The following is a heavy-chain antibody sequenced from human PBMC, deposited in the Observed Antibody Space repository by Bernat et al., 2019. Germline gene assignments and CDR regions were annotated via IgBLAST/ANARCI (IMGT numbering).Heavy chain of an antibody. CDR3: ARRSPAAIPHYYYYYMDV. CDR2: IYYSGST. V-gene: IGHV4-4*02. CDR1: GGSISSSNW. J-gene: IGHJ6*03. Sequence: QVQLQESGPGLVKPSGTLSLTCAVSGGSISSSNWWSWVRQPPGKGLEWIGYIYYSGSTYYNPSLKSRVTISVDTSKNQFSLKLSSVTAADTAVYYCARRSPAAIPHYYYYYMDVWGKGTTVTVSS. D-gene: IGHD2-2*02.